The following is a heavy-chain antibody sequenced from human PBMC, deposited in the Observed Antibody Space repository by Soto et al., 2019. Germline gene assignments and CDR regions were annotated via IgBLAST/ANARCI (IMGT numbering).Heavy chain of an antibody. CDR1: GGSISSYY. J-gene: IGHJ4*02. V-gene: IGHV4-59*01. CDR2: IYYSGST. D-gene: IGHD3-3*01. Sequence: QVQLQESGPGLVKPSETLSLTCTVSGGSISSYYWSWIRQPPGKGLEWIGYIYYSGSTNYNPSLKSRVTISVDTSKDQFSLKLSSVTAADTAVYYCARGFTIFGVVRRFDYWGQGTLVTVSS. CDR3: ARGFTIFGVVRRFDY.